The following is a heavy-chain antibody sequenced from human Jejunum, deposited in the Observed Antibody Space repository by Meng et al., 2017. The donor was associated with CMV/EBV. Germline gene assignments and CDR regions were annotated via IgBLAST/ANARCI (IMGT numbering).Heavy chain of an antibody. J-gene: IGHJ4*02. Sequence: FISYTMSWVLQVPGKGLEWVSSISTHSSYISYADSVKGRFTISRDNAKNSLYLQMDSLRAEDTAVYYCASGFCGSTTCYREFDYWGQGTLVTVSS. V-gene: IGHV3-21*01. CDR3: ASGFCGSTTCYREFDY. D-gene: IGHD2-2*01. CDR1: FISYT. CDR2: ISTHSSYI.